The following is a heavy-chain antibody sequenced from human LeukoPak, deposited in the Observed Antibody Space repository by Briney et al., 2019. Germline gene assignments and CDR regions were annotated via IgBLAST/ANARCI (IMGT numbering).Heavy chain of an antibody. CDR2: IHYSGST. V-gene: IGHV4-39*01. CDR3: ARLGGYYDPPDY. D-gene: IGHD3-22*01. J-gene: IGHJ4*02. Sequence: SETLSLTCTVSGGSISSSTYYWAWIRQPPGKGLEWTATIHYSGSTYYNPSLRSRVTLSVETSKNQFSLHLRSVTAADTAVYYCARLGGYYDPPDYWGRGTLVTVSS. CDR1: GGSISSSTYY.